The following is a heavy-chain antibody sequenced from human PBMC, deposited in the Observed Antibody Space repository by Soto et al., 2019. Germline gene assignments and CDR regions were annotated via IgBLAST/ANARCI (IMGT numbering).Heavy chain of an antibody. Sequence: GGSLRLSCAASGFTFSSYAMSWVRQAPGKGLEWVSPISGSGGSTYYADSVKGRFTISRDNSKNTLYLQMNSLRAEDTAVYYCAKPIAVAGTVFDYWGQGTLVTVSS. CDR1: GFTFSSYA. J-gene: IGHJ4*02. CDR3: AKPIAVAGTVFDY. CDR2: ISGSGGST. V-gene: IGHV3-23*01. D-gene: IGHD6-19*01.